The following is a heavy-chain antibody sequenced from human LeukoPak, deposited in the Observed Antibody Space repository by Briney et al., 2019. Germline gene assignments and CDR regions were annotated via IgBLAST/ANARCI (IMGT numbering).Heavy chain of an antibody. D-gene: IGHD6-6*01. CDR1: GGSFSGYY. CDR2: INHSGST. CDR3: ARGRGIAARYCYYMDV. J-gene: IGHJ6*03. V-gene: IGHV4-34*01. Sequence: PSETLSLTCAVYGGSFSGYYWSWIRQPPGKGLEWIGEINHSGSTNYNPSLKSRVTISVDTSKNQFSLKLSSVTAADTAVYYCARGRGIAARYCYYMDVWGKGTTVTVSS.